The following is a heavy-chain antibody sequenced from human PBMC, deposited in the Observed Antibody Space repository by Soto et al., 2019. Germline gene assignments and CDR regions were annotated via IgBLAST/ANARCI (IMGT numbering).Heavy chain of an antibody. CDR3: ARIPRYSFPTSDDLDS. CDR1: GGTFYTYT. J-gene: IGHJ4*02. CDR2: ITPIYPTT. Sequence: SVKVSCKASGGTFYTYTFSWVRQAPGQGLEWMGSITPIYPTTNYAEKFQGRLTVTADGSTNTAYMELNSLASEDTAVYYCARIPRYSFPTSDDLDSWGQGTLVTVSS. V-gene: IGHV1-69*13. D-gene: IGHD5-18*01.